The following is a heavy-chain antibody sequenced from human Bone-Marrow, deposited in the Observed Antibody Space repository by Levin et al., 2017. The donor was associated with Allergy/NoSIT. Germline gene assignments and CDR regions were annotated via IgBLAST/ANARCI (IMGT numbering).Heavy chain of an antibody. CDR3: AKDLTDYGDHHPSEFDS. J-gene: IGHJ5*01. Sequence: GGSLRLSCAASGFNFDEYAMHWVRQVPGKGLEWVSGISWNSDSVAYADSVKGRFTISRDNAKNSLYLHLSSLRPEDTALYYCAKDLTDYGDHHPSEFDSWGQGTLVSVSS. CDR1: GFNFDEYA. D-gene: IGHD4-17*01. V-gene: IGHV3-9*01. CDR2: ISWNSDSV.